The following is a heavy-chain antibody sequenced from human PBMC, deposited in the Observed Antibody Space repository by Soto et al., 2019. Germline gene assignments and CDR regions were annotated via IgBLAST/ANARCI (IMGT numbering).Heavy chain of an antibody. J-gene: IGHJ4*02. CDR3: ARSYMVRGVIQHYFDY. D-gene: IGHD3-10*01. V-gene: IGHV1-8*01. Sequence: ASVKVSCKASGYTFTSYDINWVRQATGQGLEWMGWTNPNSGNTGYAQKFQGRVTMTRNTSISTAYMELSSLRSEDTAVYYCARSYMVRGVIQHYFDYWGQGTLVTVSS. CDR2: TNPNSGNT. CDR1: GYTFTSYD.